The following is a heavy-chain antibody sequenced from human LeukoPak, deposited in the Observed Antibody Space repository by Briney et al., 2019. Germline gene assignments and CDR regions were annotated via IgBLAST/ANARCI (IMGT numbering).Heavy chain of an antibody. Sequence: AGGSLRLSCAASGFTFSSYSMNWVRQAPGKGLEWVSFISTSSSYIHNADSVKGRFTISRDNSKNTLCLQMNSLRAEDTAVYYCAKDELDTAMANRDAFDIWGQGTMVTVPS. V-gene: IGHV3-21*04. CDR3: AKDELDTAMANRDAFDI. CDR1: GFTFSSYS. J-gene: IGHJ3*02. CDR2: ISTSSSYI. D-gene: IGHD5-18*01.